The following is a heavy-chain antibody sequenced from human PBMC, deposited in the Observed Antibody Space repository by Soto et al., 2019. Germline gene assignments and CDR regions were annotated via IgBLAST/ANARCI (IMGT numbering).Heavy chain of an antibody. Sequence: GGSLRLSCAASGFTFDDYAMHWVRQAPGKGLEWVSGISWNSGSIGYADSVKGRFTISRDNAKNSLYLQMNSLRAEDTALYYCAKDLPPYGSGSYSLFFDYWGQGTLVTV. CDR3: AKDLPPYGSGSYSLFFDY. J-gene: IGHJ4*02. CDR1: GFTFDDYA. D-gene: IGHD3-10*01. CDR2: ISWNSGSI. V-gene: IGHV3-9*01.